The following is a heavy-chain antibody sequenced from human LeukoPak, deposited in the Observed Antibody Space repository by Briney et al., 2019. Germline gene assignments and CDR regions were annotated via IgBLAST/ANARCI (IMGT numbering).Heavy chain of an antibody. Sequence: GGSLRLSCAASGFTVSSNYMSWVRQAPGKGLEWVSVIYSGGSTYYADSVKGRFTISRDNSKNTLYLQMNSLRAEDTAVYYCARAYDSSGYGPLFGFDYWGQGTLATVSS. J-gene: IGHJ4*02. D-gene: IGHD3-22*01. CDR2: IYSGGST. CDR1: GFTVSSNY. CDR3: ARAYDSSGYGPLFGFDY. V-gene: IGHV3-53*01.